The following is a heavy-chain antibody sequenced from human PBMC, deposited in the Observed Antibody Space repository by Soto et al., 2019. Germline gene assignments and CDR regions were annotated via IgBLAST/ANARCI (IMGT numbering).Heavy chain of an antibody. Sequence: PSETLSLTCTVSGGSVSSQYWSWIRQPAGKGLEWIGRIYNGGIPLIHPSLESRVALSLDTSKNQFSLTLSSVTAADTATYYCASQDYDKSVYYLQLWGQGTLVTVSS. J-gene: IGHJ4*02. CDR3: ASQDYDKSVYYLQL. V-gene: IGHV4-4*07. CDR1: GGSVSSQY. D-gene: IGHD1-1*01. CDR2: IYNGGIP.